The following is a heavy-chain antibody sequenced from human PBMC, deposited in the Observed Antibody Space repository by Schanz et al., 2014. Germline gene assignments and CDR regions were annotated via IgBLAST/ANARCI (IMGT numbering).Heavy chain of an antibody. V-gene: IGHV3-11*01. D-gene: IGHD5-12*01. CDR3: ARDGGRDGYNLAFDV. Sequence: VQLVESGGGLVQPGGSLRLSCAASGFIFNDYYMNWIRQAPGKGLEWVSYITSGSAKFYADSVKGRFTISRDNAKNSLYLQMNSLRAEDTAVYYCARDGGRDGYNLAFDVWGQGTLVTVSS. CDR1: GFIFNDYY. J-gene: IGHJ3*01. CDR2: ITSGSAK.